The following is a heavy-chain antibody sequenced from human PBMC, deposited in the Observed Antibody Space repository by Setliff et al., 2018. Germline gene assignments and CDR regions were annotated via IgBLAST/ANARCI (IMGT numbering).Heavy chain of an antibody. V-gene: IGHV1-18*01. D-gene: IGHD3-16*01. CDR1: GYTFTSYG. CDR2: ISAYNGNT. CDR3: AGVGGDNDY. J-gene: IGHJ4*02. Sequence: ASVKVSCKASGYTFTSYGINWVRQAPGQGLEWMGWISAYNGNTNYAQKFQGRVTMTRDTSTSTVYMELSSLRSEDTAVYDCAGVGGDNDYWGQGTLVTVSS.